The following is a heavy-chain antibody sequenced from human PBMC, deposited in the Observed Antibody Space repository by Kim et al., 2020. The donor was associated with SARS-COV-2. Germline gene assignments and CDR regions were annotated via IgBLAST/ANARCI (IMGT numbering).Heavy chain of an antibody. CDR3: ASARTYYDDSSGYYQLDY. Sequence: VTGRFTISRDNSKNTLYLQMNSPGAEDTAVYYCASARTYYDDSSGYYQLDYWGQGTLVTVSS. J-gene: IGHJ4*02. D-gene: IGHD3-22*01. V-gene: IGHV3-30*07.